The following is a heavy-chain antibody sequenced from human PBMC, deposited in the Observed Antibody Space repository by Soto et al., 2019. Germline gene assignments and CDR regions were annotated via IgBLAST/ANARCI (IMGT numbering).Heavy chain of an antibody. Sequence: HPGGSLRLSCAASGFTFSSYGMHWVRQAPGKGLEWVAVISYDGSNKYYADSVKGRFTISRDNSKNTLYLQMNSLRAEDTAVYYCVQGGYYDSSGYNYGMDVWGQGTTVTVSS. J-gene: IGHJ6*02. V-gene: IGHV3-30*03. CDR2: ISYDGSNK. D-gene: IGHD3-22*01. CDR1: GFTFSSYG. CDR3: VQGGYYDSSGYNYGMDV.